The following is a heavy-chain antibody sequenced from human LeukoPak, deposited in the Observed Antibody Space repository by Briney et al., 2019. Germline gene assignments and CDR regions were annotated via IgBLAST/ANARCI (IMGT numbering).Heavy chain of an antibody. CDR2: INHSGST. Sequence: PSEILSLTCAVYGGSFSGYYWSWIRQPPGKGLEWIGEINHSGSTNYNPSLKGRGTISVDMSKNQFSLKLSSVTAADTAVYYCARGSFTDILTYYFDYWGQGTLVTVSS. D-gene: IGHD3-9*01. J-gene: IGHJ4*02. CDR1: GGSFSGYY. CDR3: ARGSFTDILTYYFDY. V-gene: IGHV4-34*01.